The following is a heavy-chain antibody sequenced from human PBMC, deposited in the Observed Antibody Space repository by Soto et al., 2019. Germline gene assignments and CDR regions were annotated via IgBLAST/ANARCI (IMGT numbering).Heavy chain of an antibody. V-gene: IGHV2-5*01. CDR2: IYWNDDK. J-gene: IGHJ4*02. CDR1: GFSLSTSGVG. D-gene: IGHD3-22*01. Sequence: SGPTLVNPTQTLTLTCTFSGFSLSTSGVGVGWIRQPPGKALEWLALIYWNDDKRYSPSLKSRLTITKDTSKNQVVLTMTNMDPVDTATYYCAHSTPDYYDSSGQNFDYWGQGTLVTVSS. CDR3: AHSTPDYYDSSGQNFDY.